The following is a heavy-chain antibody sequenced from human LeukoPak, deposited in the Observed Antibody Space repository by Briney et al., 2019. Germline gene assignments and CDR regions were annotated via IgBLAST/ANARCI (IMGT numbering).Heavy chain of an antibody. Sequence: SVKVSCKASGGTFSSYAISWVRQAPGQGLEWMGGIIPIFGTANYAQKFQGRVTITADESTRTAYMELSSLRSEDTAVYYCARVPPPPGTAADYYYYMDVWGKGTTVTVSS. CDR1: GGTFSSYA. CDR3: ARVPPPPGTAADYYYYMDV. CDR2: IIPIFGTA. J-gene: IGHJ6*03. V-gene: IGHV1-69*13. D-gene: IGHD1-7*01.